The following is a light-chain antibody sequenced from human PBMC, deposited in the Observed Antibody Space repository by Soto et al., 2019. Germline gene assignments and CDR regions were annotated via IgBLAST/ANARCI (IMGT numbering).Light chain of an antibody. Sequence: EIVLTQSPATLSLSPGERATLSCRARQSVSSYLAWYQQKPGQSPRLLLYEASNRATGIPARFSGSGSGTDFTLTSSSLEPEDFAVYYCQQRSNWPLPFGGGTKVEIK. CDR2: EAS. CDR1: QSVSSY. CDR3: QQRSNWPLP. J-gene: IGKJ4*01. V-gene: IGKV3-11*01.